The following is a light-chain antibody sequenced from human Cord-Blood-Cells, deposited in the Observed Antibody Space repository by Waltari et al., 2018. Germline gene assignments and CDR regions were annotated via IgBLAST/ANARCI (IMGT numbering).Light chain of an antibody. CDR2: DAS. CDR1: QSVSSY. CDR3: QQRSNWPKLT. Sequence: EIVLTQSPATLSLSPGDSATLSCRASQSVSSYLAWYQQKPGQAPRLLIYDASNRATGIPARFSGSGSGTDFTLTISSLEPKDFAVYYCQQRSNWPKLTFGGGTKVEIK. J-gene: IGKJ4*01. V-gene: IGKV3-11*01.